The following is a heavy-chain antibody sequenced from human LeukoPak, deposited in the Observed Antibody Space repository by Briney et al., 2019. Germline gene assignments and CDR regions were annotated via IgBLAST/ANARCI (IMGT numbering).Heavy chain of an antibody. CDR2: ISASGGHT. V-gene: IGHV3-23*01. D-gene: IGHD2-2*01. CDR3: AKDRVGSCSTTSCPIDY. Sequence: GGSLRLSCAASGFTLSNFAMSWVRQAPGKGLEWVSAISASGGHTYYADSVKGRFTISRDSSKNTLYLQMNSLRADDTALYYCAKDRVGSCSTTSCPIDYWGQGTLVTVSS. J-gene: IGHJ4*02. CDR1: GFTLSNFA.